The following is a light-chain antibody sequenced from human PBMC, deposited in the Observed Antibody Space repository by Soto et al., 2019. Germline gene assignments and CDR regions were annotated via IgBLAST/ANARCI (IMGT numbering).Light chain of an antibody. Sequence: QSVLTQPPPACGSPGQTVTISCIGTSSDVGGYNYVSWYQQHPGKAPKVISYEVSKRPSGVPDRFSGSKSGSTASLTVSGLQAEDEADYYCSSYAVTNIFVFGTGTKGTVL. CDR3: SSYAVTNIFV. CDR1: SSDVGGYNY. V-gene: IGLV2-8*01. CDR2: EVS. J-gene: IGLJ1*01.